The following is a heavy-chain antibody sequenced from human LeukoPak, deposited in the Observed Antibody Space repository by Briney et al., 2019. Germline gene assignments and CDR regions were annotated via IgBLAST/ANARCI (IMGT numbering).Heavy chain of an antibody. D-gene: IGHD3-10*01. V-gene: IGHV4-30-2*01. CDR1: GGSISSGGYS. Sequence: PLETLSLTCAVSGGSISSGGYSWSWIRQPPEKGLEWIGYIYHSGSTYYNPSLKSRVTISVDRSKNQFSLKLSSVTAADTAVYYCASGYGSGSYRRHYYYGMDVWGQGTTVTVSS. J-gene: IGHJ6*02. CDR2: IYHSGST. CDR3: ASGYGSGSYRRHYYYGMDV.